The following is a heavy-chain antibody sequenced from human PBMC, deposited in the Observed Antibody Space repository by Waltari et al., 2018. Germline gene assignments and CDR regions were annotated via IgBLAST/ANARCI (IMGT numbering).Heavy chain of an antibody. CDR1: GFGVTNHY. CDR3: ARGSRLGGSVF. CDR2: IYVGGGT. V-gene: IGHV3-66*02. D-gene: IGHD3-16*01. J-gene: IGHJ4*02. Sequence: EVRLMESGGGLVQPGGSLRLSCVASGFGVTNHYMTWFRQAPGKVSEWVSIIYVGGGTYYADSVEGLFTVSRDSSANSLYLQMNNRRIDDTAVYYCARGSRLGGSVFWGQGTLVTVSS.